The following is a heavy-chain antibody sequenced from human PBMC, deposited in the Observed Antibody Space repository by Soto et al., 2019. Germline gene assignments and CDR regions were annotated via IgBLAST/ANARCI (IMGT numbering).Heavy chain of an antibody. CDR2: INAGNGNT. J-gene: IGHJ6*02. Sequence: GASVKGACKASGYTFTSYAMHWVRQAPGQRLEWMGWINAGNGNTKYSQKFQGRVTITRDTSASTAYMELSSLRSEDTAVYYCARVPPVPAATYVYYYYGMDVWGQGTTVTVSS. V-gene: IGHV1-3*01. CDR3: ARVPPVPAATYVYYYYGMDV. CDR1: GYTFTSYA. D-gene: IGHD2-2*01.